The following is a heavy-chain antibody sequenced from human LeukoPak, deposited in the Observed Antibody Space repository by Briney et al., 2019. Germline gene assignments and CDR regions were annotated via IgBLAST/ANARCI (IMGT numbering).Heavy chain of an antibody. CDR1: GFTFASYC. J-gene: IGHJ4*02. Sequence: GGSLRLSCAASGFTFASYCMNWVRQAPGKGLEWVSSISGDSTYIYNAGSVKGRFTISKDNAQASLYLQMISLRADDTAVYYCARVSGRLERQSDLDYWGQGTLVIVSS. CDR2: ISGDSTYI. CDR3: ARVSGRLERQSDLDY. D-gene: IGHD1-1*01. V-gene: IGHV3-21*01.